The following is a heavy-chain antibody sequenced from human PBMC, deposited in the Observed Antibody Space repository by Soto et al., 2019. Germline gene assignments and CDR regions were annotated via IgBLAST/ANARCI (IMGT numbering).Heavy chain of an antibody. V-gene: IGHV3-23*01. CDR3: AKRTVGWYFDL. D-gene: IGHD4-17*01. CDR1: GLTFTSYA. CDR2: ISGSDGST. J-gene: IGHJ2*01. Sequence: EVQLLESGGGLVQPGGCLRFSCAASGLTFTSYAMSWVRQAPGKGLEWVSAISGSDGSTYYADSVKGRFTISRDNSKNTLYLQMNSLRAEDTAVYYCAKRTVGWYFDLWGRVTLVTVSS.